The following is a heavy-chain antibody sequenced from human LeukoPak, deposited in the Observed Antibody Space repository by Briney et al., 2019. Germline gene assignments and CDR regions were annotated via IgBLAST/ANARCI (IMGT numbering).Heavy chain of an antibody. Sequence: SVKVSCKASGGTFSSYAISWVRPAPGQGLEWMGRIIPILGIANYAQKFQGRVTITADKSTSTAYMELSSLRSEDTAVYYCARLYYDSSGYYVSDYWGQGTLVTVSS. V-gene: IGHV1-69*04. D-gene: IGHD3-22*01. J-gene: IGHJ4*02. CDR2: IIPILGIA. CDR3: ARLYYDSSGYYVSDY. CDR1: GGTFSSYA.